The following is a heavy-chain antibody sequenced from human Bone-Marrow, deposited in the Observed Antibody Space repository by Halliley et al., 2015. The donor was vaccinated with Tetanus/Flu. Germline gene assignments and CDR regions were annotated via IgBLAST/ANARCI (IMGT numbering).Heavy chain of an antibody. V-gene: IGHV4-59*01. CDR3: ARAFIPGRFPPDY. J-gene: IGHJ4*02. CDR1: GGSINNYY. Sequence: TLSLTCTVSGGSINNYYWSWIRQPPGKELEWIGYISYRGSTNYNPSLGSRVTISLDTSKNQFTLQLTPVTTADTAVYYCARAFIPGRFPPDYWGRGALVTVSP. D-gene: IGHD3-10*01. CDR2: ISYRGST.